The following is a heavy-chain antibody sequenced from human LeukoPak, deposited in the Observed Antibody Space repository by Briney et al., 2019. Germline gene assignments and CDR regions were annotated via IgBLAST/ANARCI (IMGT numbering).Heavy chain of an antibody. D-gene: IGHD5-18*01. CDR2: INPNSGGT. Sequence: GASVKVSCKASGYTFTGYYIHWVRQAPGQGLEWMGWINPNSGGTNYAQKFQGRVTMTRDTSISTAYMELSRLRSDDTAVYYCVMSGYRYGPTSSFDYWGQGTLVTVSS. CDR1: GYTFTGYY. J-gene: IGHJ4*02. V-gene: IGHV1-2*02. CDR3: VMSGYRYGPTSSFDY.